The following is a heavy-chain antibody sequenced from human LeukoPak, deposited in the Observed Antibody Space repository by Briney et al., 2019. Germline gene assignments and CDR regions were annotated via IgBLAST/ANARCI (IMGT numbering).Heavy chain of an antibody. CDR3: ARGIHELDY. V-gene: IGHV1-2*06. CDR2: INPNNGGS. CDR1: GYTFTAYY. J-gene: IGHJ4*02. Sequence: ASVKVSCKASGYTFTAYYMHWGRQAPGQGLEWMGRINPNNGGSNYAQNFQGRVTMTRDTSISTAYMELSRLTSDDTAVYYCARGIHELDYWGQGTLVTVSS.